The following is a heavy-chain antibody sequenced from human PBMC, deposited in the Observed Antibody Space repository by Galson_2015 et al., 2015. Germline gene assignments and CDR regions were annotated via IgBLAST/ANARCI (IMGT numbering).Heavy chain of an antibody. CDR3: ARAGVYVDYYYYYGMDV. CDR1: GFTFSSYS. Sequence: SLRLSCAASGFTFSSYSMNWVRQAPGKGLEWVSSINSSSSYIYYADSVKGRFTISRDNAKNSLYLQMNSLRAEDTAVYYCARAGVYVDYYYYYGMDVWGQGTTVTVSS. V-gene: IGHV3-21*01. CDR2: INSSSSYI. D-gene: IGHD5/OR15-5a*01. J-gene: IGHJ6*02.